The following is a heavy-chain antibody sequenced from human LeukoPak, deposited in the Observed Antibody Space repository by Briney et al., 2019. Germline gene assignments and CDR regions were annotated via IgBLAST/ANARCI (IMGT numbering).Heavy chain of an antibody. CDR2: IYYSGST. CDR1: GGSISSGGYS. Sequence: SQTLSLTCAVSGGSISSGGYSWSWIRQPPGKGLEWIGSIYYSGSTYYNPSLKSRVTISVDTSKNQFSLKLSSVTAADTAVYYCARLSPNFNWFDPWGQGTLVTVSS. CDR3: ARLSPNFNWFDP. D-gene: IGHD2-8*01. V-gene: IGHV4-30-2*03. J-gene: IGHJ5*02.